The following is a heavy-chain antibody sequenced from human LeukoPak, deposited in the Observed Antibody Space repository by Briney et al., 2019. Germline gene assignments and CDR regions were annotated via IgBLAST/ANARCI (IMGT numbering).Heavy chain of an antibody. D-gene: IGHD2-2*02. V-gene: IGHV1-18*01. CDR2: IGAYNGNT. CDR3: ATGKGCCSSTSCYTFRVNWFDP. J-gene: IGHJ5*02. CDR1: GYTFTNYD. Sequence: ASVKVSCKASGYTFTNYDISWVRQAPGQGLEWMGWIGAYNGNTNYAQKLQGRVTMTEDTSTDTAYMELSSLRSEDTAVYYCATGKGCCSSTSCYTFRVNWFDPWGQGTLVTVSS.